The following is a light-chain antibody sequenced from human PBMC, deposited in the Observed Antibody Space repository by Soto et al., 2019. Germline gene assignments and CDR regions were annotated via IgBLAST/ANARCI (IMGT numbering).Light chain of an antibody. Sequence: EIVLTQSPDSLSLSPGERATLSCRASQSVDSTFFAWYQKKPGQAPRLLMYGVSKRATGIPDRFSGSGSGTDFTLTISRLEPEDFAVYYCQQYMSSVTFGQGTRVEIK. J-gene: IGKJ1*01. CDR3: QQYMSSVT. V-gene: IGKV3-20*01. CDR1: QSVDSTF. CDR2: GVS.